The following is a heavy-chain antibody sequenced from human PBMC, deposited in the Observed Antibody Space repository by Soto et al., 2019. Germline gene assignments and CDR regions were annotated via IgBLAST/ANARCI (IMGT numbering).Heavy chain of an antibody. J-gene: IGHJ6*02. Sequence: LGESLKISCQASGYSFTTYWIGWVRQMPGKGLEWMATIHPRDSNTNYNPSFRGQVTISADKSISTAYLQWSSLRASDTAMYYCARERDCSGGSCYSAGGYHYLMDFCGQGTTVT. V-gene: IGHV5-51*01. CDR2: IHPRDSNT. CDR3: ARERDCSGGSCYSAGGYHYLMDF. CDR1: GYSFTTYW. D-gene: IGHD2-15*01.